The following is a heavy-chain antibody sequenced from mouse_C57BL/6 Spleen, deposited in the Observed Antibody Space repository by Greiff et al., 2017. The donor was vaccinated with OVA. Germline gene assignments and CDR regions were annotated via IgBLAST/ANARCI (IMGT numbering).Heavy chain of an antibody. CDR2: IYPRSGNT. Sequence: VQRVESGAELARPGASVKLSCKASGYTFTSYGISWVKQRTGQGLEWIGEIYPRSGNTYYNEKFKGKATLTADKSSSTAYMELRSLTSEDSAVYFCARRGPFDYWGQGTTLTVSS. CDR3: ARRGPFDY. CDR1: GYTFTSYG. V-gene: IGHV1-81*01. J-gene: IGHJ2*01.